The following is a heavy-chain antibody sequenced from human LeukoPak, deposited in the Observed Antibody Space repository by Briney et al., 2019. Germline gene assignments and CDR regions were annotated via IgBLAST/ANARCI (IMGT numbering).Heavy chain of an antibody. J-gene: IGHJ4*02. CDR1: DYSLINYD. Sequence: ASVKVSCKASDYSLINYDISWVRQAPGQGLEWMGWISGYNGNTNYAQKLQGRVTMTTDTSTSTAYMELRSLRSDDTAVYYCARGGYSYGPYPAYWGQGTLVTVSS. CDR2: ISGYNGNT. V-gene: IGHV1-18*01. D-gene: IGHD5-18*01. CDR3: ARGGYSYGPYPAY.